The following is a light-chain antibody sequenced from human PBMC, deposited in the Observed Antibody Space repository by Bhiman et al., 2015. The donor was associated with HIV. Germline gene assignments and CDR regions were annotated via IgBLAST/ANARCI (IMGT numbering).Light chain of an antibody. V-gene: IGLV2-14*03. CDR2: DVS. J-gene: IGLJ1*01. CDR1: SSDVGGYNY. CDR3: SSYTTSSTYV. Sequence: QSALTQPASVSGSPGQSITISCTGTSSDVGGYNYVSWFQQYPGKAPKLMIYDVSNRPSGVSNRFSGSKSDNTASLTISGLQAEDEADYYCSSYTTSSTYVFGTATRSPS.